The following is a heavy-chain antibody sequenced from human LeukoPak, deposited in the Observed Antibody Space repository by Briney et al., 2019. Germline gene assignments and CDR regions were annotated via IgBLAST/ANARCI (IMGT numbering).Heavy chain of an antibody. CDR1: GHSFSGYY. J-gene: IGHJ4*02. V-gene: IGHV4-34*01. D-gene: IGHD2-15*01. Sequence: SETLSLTCAVYGHSFSGYYWSWLPQPPGKGGEGFGDINHSGSTNYNPSLKSRVTISVDTSKNQFSLKLSSVTAADTAVYYCAREVDYCSGGSCYPYYFDYWGQGTLVTVSS. CDR2: INHSGST. CDR3: AREVDYCSGGSCYPYYFDY.